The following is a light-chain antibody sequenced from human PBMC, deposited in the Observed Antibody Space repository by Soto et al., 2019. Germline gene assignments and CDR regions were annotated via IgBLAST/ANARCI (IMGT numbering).Light chain of an antibody. Sequence: DIHMTQSPSTLSGSVGDRVSIAFRASQTISSWLAWYQQKPGKAPKLLIYKASTLKSGVPSRFSGSGSGTEFTLTISSLQPDDFAPYYCLQDNSYPRTFGQGTKVDIK. CDR1: QTISSW. CDR2: KAS. J-gene: IGKJ1*01. CDR3: LQDNSYPRT. V-gene: IGKV1-5*03.